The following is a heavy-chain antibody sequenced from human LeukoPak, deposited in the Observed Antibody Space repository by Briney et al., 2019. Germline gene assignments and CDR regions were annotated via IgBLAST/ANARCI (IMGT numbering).Heavy chain of an antibody. CDR3: ATNPPISNWFDP. CDR2: FDPEDGET. Sequence: GASVNVSCKVSGYTLTELSMHWVRQGPGKGLEWMGSFDPEDGETIYAQKFQGRVTMTEDTSTDTAYMELSSLRSEDTAVYYCATNPPISNWFDPWGQGTLVTVSS. CDR1: GYTLTELS. J-gene: IGHJ5*02. V-gene: IGHV1-24*01.